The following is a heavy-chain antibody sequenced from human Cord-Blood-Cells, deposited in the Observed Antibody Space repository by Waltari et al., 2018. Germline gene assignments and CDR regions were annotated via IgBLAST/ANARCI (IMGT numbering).Heavy chain of an antibody. V-gene: IGHV4-30-2*01. CDR1: GGSISSGGYS. CDR2: IYHSGST. CDR3: ARGRLAGFDP. Sequence: QLQLQESGSGLVKPSQTLSLTCAVSGGSISSGGYSGSWIRQPPGKGLEWIGYIYHSGSTYYNPSLKSRVTISVDRSKNQFSLKLSSVTAADTAVYYCARGRLAGFDPWGQGTLVTVSS. J-gene: IGHJ5*02. D-gene: IGHD6-19*01.